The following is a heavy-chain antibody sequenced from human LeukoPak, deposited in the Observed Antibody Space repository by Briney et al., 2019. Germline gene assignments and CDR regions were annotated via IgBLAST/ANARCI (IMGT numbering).Heavy chain of an antibody. D-gene: IGHD4/OR15-4a*01. J-gene: IGHJ5*02. V-gene: IGHV3-48*03. Sequence: EGSLRLSCAASGFTFRTYEMNWVRQAPGKGLEWVSYVSTSGTTKYYADSVKGRFIISRDNAKNSVYLQMNSLRVEDTAVYYCAPMVRWLDTYNWFDPWGQGTLVTVSS. CDR2: VSTSGTTK. CDR3: APMVRWLDTYNWFDP. CDR1: GFTFRTYE.